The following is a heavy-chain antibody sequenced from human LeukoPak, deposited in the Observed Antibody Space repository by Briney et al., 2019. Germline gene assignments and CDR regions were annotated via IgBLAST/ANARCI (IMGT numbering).Heavy chain of an antibody. J-gene: IGHJ4*02. CDR3: AKVWVTYYDRGIFDS. V-gene: IGHV3-7*03. CDR2: IKQDGNEK. D-gene: IGHD3-22*01. CDR1: GFTFSHYW. Sequence: GGSLRLSCVASGFTFSHYWMSWVRQAPGKGLEWVANIKQDGNEKYYAESVKGRFTISRDNAENSSLLQMNSLRVEDTAVYYCAKVWVTYYDRGIFDSWGQGTRVTVSS.